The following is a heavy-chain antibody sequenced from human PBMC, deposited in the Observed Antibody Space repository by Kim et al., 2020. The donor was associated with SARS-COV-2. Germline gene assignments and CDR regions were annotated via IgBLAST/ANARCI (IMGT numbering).Heavy chain of an antibody. V-gene: IGHV3-23*01. D-gene: IGHD2-21*02. CDR3: VGHGGDSN. J-gene: IGHJ1*01. CDR2: IINSGRT. Sequence: GGSLRLSCAASGFTLSDNGMTWVRQAPGKGLEWVSDIINSGRTYYGDSMKGRFTISRDNSKNTLYQQMNSLRAEDTALDYCVGHGGDSNWSRGTLVTVSS. CDR1: GFTLSDNG.